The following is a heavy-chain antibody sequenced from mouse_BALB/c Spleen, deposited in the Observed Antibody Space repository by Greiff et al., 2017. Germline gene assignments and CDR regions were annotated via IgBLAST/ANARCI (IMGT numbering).Heavy chain of an antibody. J-gene: IGHJ4*01. Sequence: DVHLVESGGDLVKPGGSLKLSCAASGFTFSSYGMSWVRQTPDKRLEWVATISSGGSYTYYPDSVKGRFTISRDNAKNTLYLQMSSLKSEDTAMYYCARCYYGSYYAMDYWGQGTSVTVSS. CDR3: ARCYYGSYYAMDY. CDR2: ISSGGSYT. D-gene: IGHD1-1*01. V-gene: IGHV5-6*01. CDR1: GFTFSSYG.